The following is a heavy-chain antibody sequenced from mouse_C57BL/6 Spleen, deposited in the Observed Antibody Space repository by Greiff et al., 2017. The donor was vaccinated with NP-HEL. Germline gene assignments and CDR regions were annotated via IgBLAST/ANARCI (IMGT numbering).Heavy chain of an antibody. J-gene: IGHJ4*01. V-gene: IGHV1-69*01. CDR3: ARGTTVVAKGAMDY. CDR2: IDPSDSYT. CDR1: GYTFTSYW. D-gene: IGHD1-1*01. Sequence: QVQLQQPGAELVMPGASVKLSCKASGYTFTSYWMHWVKQRPGQGLEWIGEIDPSDSYTNYNQKFKGKSTLTVDKSSSTAYMQLSSLTSEDSAVYYCARGTTVVAKGAMDYWGQGTSVTVSS.